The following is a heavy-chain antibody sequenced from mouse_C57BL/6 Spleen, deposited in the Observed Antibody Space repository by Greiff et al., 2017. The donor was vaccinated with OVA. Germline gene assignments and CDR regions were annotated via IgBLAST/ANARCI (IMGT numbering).Heavy chain of an antibody. CDR3: ARGEYYGSSYSLDFDV. V-gene: IGHV1-12*01. D-gene: IGHD1-1*01. CDR1: GYTFTSYN. CDR2: IYPGNGDT. Sequence: VQLQQSGAELVRPGASVKMSCKASGYTFTSYNMHWVKQTPRQGLEWIGAIYPGNGDTSYNQKFKGKATLTVDKYSSTAYMQLSSLTSEDSAIYFCARGEYYGSSYSLDFDVWGTGTTVTVSS. J-gene: IGHJ1*03.